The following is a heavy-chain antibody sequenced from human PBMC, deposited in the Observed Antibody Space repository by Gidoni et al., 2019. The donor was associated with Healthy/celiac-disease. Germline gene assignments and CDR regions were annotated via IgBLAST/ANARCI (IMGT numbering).Heavy chain of an antibody. Sequence: QVQLVQSGAEVKKPGASVKVSCKASGSTFTSYGISWVRQAPGQGLEWMGWISAYNGNTNYAQKLQGRVTMTTDTSTSTAYMELRSLRSDDTAVYYCARFQMTIFGVVIVGSWGRYGMDVWGQGTTVTVSS. V-gene: IGHV1-18*01. CDR1: GSTFTSYG. D-gene: IGHD3-3*01. CDR2: ISAYNGNT. CDR3: ARFQMTIFGVVIVGSWGRYGMDV. J-gene: IGHJ6*02.